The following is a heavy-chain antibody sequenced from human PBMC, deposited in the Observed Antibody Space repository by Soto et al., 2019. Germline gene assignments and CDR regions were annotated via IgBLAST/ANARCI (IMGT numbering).Heavy chain of an antibody. CDR3: AKVLYCSSTSCYRAFYYYYGMDV. Sequence: GGSLRLSCGVSGFTVTSNGVSWVRQAPGKGLEWVAVISYDGSNKYYADSVEGRFTISRDNSKNTLYLQMNSLRAEDTAVYYCAKVLYCSSTSCYRAFYYYYGMDVWGQGTTVTVSS. CDR1: GFTVTSNG. J-gene: IGHJ6*02. D-gene: IGHD2-2*02. V-gene: IGHV3-30*18. CDR2: ISYDGSNK.